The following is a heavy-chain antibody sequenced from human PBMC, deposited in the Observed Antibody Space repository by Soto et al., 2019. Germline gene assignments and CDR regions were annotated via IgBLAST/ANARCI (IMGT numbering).Heavy chain of an antibody. CDR3: ARSQGSSTSLEIYYYYYYGMDV. Sequence: QVQLVQSGAEVKKPGSSVKVSCKASGGTFGSYAISWVRQAPGQGLEWMGGIIPIPGTANYAQKFQCRVTIAADESTSTAYMELSSLRSEDTAAYYCARSQGSSTSLEIYYYYYYGMDVWGQGTTVTVSS. D-gene: IGHD2-2*01. CDR2: IIPIPGTA. CDR1: GGTFGSYA. J-gene: IGHJ6*02. V-gene: IGHV1-69*01.